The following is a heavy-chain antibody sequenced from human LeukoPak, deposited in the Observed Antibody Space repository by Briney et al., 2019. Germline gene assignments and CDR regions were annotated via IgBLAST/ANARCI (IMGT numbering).Heavy chain of an antibody. Sequence: PSETLSLTCTVSGGSISSGGYYWSWIRQAPGKGLEWVSVIYSGGSTYYADSVKGRFTISRDNSKNTLYLQMNSLRAEDTAVYYCARFADYGNGLDYWGQGTLVTVSS. V-gene: IGHV3-53*01. CDR3: ARFADYGNGLDY. D-gene: IGHD4-17*01. CDR2: IYSGGST. CDR1: GGSISSGGYY. J-gene: IGHJ4*02.